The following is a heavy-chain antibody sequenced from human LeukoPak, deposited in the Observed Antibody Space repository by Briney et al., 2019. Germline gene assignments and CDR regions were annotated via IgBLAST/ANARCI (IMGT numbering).Heavy chain of an antibody. V-gene: IGHV4-59*02. D-gene: IGHD3-9*01. CDR3: ARKRSFDL. J-gene: IGHJ4*02. CDR2: IYYSESA. Sequence: SETLSLTCTVSGDSVSNYCWSWIRQPPGKRLEWIGCIYYSESATYNPSLKSRVTISLDTSKNQFFLKLSSVTAADTAVYYCARKRSFDLWGQGTLVTVSS. CDR1: GDSVSNYC.